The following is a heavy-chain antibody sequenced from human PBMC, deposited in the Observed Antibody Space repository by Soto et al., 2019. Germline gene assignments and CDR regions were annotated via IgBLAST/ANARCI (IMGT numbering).Heavy chain of an antibody. CDR1: GFTFSSYA. V-gene: IGHV3-23*01. J-gene: IGHJ5*02. Sequence: EGSLRLSCAASGFTFSSYAMSWVRQAPGKGLEWVSAISGSGGSTYYADSVKGRFTISRDNSKNTLYLQMNSLRAEDTAVYYCAKARWDIVVVPAAMALNWFDPWGQGTLVTVSS. CDR2: ISGSGGST. CDR3: AKARWDIVVVPAAMALNWFDP. D-gene: IGHD2-2*01.